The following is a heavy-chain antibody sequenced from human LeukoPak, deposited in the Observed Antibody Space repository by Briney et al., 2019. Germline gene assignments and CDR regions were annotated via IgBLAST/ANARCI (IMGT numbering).Heavy chain of an antibody. CDR1: GFTFSSYS. CDR2: IYGRGGTT. V-gene: IGHV3-23*01. D-gene: IGHD1-14*01. Sequence: GGSLRLSCAASGFTFSSYSMNWVRQAPGKGLEWVSGIYGRGGTTYYADSVKGRFIVSRDNSKNSLSLQMNSLRAEDTAVYYCARVVGRNWYLDLWGRGTQVTVSS. CDR3: ARVVGRNWYLDL. J-gene: IGHJ2*01.